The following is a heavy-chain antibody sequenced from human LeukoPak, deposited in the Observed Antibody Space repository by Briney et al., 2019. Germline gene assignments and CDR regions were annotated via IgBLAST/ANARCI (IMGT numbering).Heavy chain of an antibody. J-gene: IGHJ5*02. V-gene: IGHV3-23*01. Sequence: GGSLRLSCAASGFTFSSYAMSWVRQAPGKGLELVSAISGSGGSTYYADSVKGRFTISRDNSKNTLYLQMNRLRAEDTAVYYCARMGAAAGVYNWFDPWGQGTLVTVSS. D-gene: IGHD6-25*01. CDR2: ISGSGGST. CDR3: ARMGAAAGVYNWFDP. CDR1: GFTFSSYA.